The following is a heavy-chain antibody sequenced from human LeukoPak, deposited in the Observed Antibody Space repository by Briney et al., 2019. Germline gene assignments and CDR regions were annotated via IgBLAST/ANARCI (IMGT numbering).Heavy chain of an antibody. V-gene: IGHV6-1*01. Sequence: SQTLSLTCAISGDSVSSNSAAWNWIRQSPSRGLEWLGRTYYGSKWYNDYAVSVKSRITINPDTSKNQFSLQLNSVTPEDTAVYYCARDRKDKRGSSWQRFDYWGQGTLVTVSS. CDR3: ARDRKDKRGSSWQRFDY. D-gene: IGHD6-13*01. CDR2: TYYGSKWYN. CDR1: GDSVSSNSAA. J-gene: IGHJ4*02.